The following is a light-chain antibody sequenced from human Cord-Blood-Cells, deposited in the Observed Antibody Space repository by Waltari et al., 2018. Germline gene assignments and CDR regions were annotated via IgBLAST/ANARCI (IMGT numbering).Light chain of an antibody. CDR3: SSYTSSSTLV. Sequence: QSVLTQPPSVSGAPGQRVTISCTGTSSDVGGYNYVSWYQQHPGKAPKPMIYDVSKRPSGVSNRFSGSKSGNTASLTISGLQAEDEADYYCSSYTSSSTLVFGGGTKLTVL. V-gene: IGLV2-14*01. CDR2: DVS. CDR1: SSDVGGYNY. J-gene: IGLJ3*02.